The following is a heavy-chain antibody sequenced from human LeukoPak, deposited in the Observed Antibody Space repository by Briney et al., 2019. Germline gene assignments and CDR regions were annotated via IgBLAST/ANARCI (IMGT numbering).Heavy chain of an antibody. CDR2: IKQDGSEK. CDR1: GFTFSSYW. Sequence: GGSQRLSCAASGFTFSSYWMSWVRQAPGKGLEWVANIKQDGSEKYYVDSVKGRFTISRDNAKNSLYLQMNSLRAEDTAVYYCAREYSSSWENWFDPWGQGTLVTVSS. D-gene: IGHD6-13*01. J-gene: IGHJ5*02. V-gene: IGHV3-7*01. CDR3: AREYSSSWENWFDP.